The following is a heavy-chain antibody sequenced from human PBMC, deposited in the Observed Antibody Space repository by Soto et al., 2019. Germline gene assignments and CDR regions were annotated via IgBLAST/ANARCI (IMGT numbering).Heavy chain of an antibody. CDR2: ISYDGSNK. Sequence: PGGSLRLSCEASGFTFSNYAMHWVRQAPGKGLEWVAVISYDGSNKYYADSVKGRFTISRDNSKNTLYVQMNSLRDDETAVYYCATPYRGYQLLDLHYWGQGTLVTVPS. J-gene: IGHJ4*02. D-gene: IGHD2-2*02. CDR3: ATPYRGYQLLDLHY. V-gene: IGHV3-30-3*01. CDR1: GFTFSNYA.